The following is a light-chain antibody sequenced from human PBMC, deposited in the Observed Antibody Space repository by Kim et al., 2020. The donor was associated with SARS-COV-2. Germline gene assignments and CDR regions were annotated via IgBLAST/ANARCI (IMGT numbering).Light chain of an antibody. J-gene: IGKJ2*01. Sequence: EIVMTQSPATLSVSPGGGATLSCRASQSVSSNIAWYQQKPGQAPRLLIYGASTRATGIPARFSGSGSGTEFTLTISSLQSEDFAVYYFQQYNNCPPYTFGQGTKLEI. CDR2: GAS. V-gene: IGKV3-15*01. CDR3: QQYNNCPPYT. CDR1: QSVSSN.